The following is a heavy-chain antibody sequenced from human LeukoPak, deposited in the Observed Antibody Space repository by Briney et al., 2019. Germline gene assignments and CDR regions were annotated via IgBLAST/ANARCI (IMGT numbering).Heavy chain of an antibody. J-gene: IGHJ4*02. D-gene: IGHD2-2*01. CDR3: ARALDSSSSRYKAFEY. CDR2: IKQDGSEK. Sequence: AGSLRLSCASSGFCLSSYWMSWVRQAPGKGLEWVASIKQDGSEKYYVDSVKGRFTISRDSAKKSLYLQMNNLRAEDTAVYYCARALDSSSSRYKAFEYSGQGNPVTVSS. V-gene: IGHV3-7*01. CDR1: GFCLSSYW.